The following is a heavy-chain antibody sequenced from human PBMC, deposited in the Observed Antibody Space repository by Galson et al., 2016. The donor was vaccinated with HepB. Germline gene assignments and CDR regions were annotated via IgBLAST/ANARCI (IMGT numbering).Heavy chain of an antibody. D-gene: IGHD4-11*01. J-gene: IGHJ4*02. Sequence: SVKVSCKASKDNFDTNAIGWVRLVPGQGLEWVGGIVPSYGTPDYAQRLQGRATISADISTNTAYLELSSLQADDTAVYFCARGGPRRYASTVYFDLWGQGTLVTVSS. CDR2: IVPSYGTP. V-gene: IGHV1-69*06. CDR1: KDNFDTNA. CDR3: ARGGPRRYASTVYFDL.